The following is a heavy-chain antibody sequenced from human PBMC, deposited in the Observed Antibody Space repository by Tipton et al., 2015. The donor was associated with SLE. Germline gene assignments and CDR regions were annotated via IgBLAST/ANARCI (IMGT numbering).Heavy chain of an antibody. CDR1: GFTFSNAW. CDR3: TTAPVGHSSSWTEDWYFDL. V-gene: IGHV3-15*07. D-gene: IGHD6-13*01. CDR2: IKSKTDGGTT. J-gene: IGHJ2*01. Sequence: SLRLSCAASGFTFSNAWMNWVRQAPGKGLEWVGRIKSKTDGGTTDYAAPVKGRFTISRDDSKNTLYLQMNSLKTEDTAVYYCTTAPVGHSSSWTEDWYFDLWGHGTLVTVSS.